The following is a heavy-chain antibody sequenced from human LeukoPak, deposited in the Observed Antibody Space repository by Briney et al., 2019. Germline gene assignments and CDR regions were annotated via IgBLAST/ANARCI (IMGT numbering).Heavy chain of an antibody. Sequence: GGSLRLSCTATGFTFSTHGMHCVRQAPGKGLEWVGVIWSDGGNKYYGDAVKGRFTISRDNAKNMVYLQMNSLRAEDTAVYYCAREKRHFDWLFGHCDYWGQGTLVTVSS. V-gene: IGHV3-33*01. CDR3: AREKRHFDWLFGHCDY. CDR1: GFTFSTHG. J-gene: IGHJ4*02. D-gene: IGHD3-9*01. CDR2: IWSDGGNK.